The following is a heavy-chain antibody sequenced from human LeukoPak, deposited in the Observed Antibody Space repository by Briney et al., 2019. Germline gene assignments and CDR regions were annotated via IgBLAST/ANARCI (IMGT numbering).Heavy chain of an antibody. CDR1: GFTFSSYA. V-gene: IGHV3-23*01. J-gene: IGHJ4*02. Sequence: GGSPRLSCAASGFTFSSYAMSWVRQAPGKGLEWVSAISGRDGYTYYADSVKGRFTISRDNSKDTLFLHMSSLRAEDTAVYYCAKGTIAAAGTDCDYWGQGTQVTVSS. D-gene: IGHD6-13*01. CDR2: ISGRDGYT. CDR3: AKGTIAAAGTDCDY.